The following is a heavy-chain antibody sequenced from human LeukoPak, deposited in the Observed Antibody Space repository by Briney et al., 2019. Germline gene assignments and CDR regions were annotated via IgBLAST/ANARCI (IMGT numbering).Heavy chain of an antibody. D-gene: IGHD2-2*02. CDR3: AKERIVVVPAAIGPLGY. V-gene: IGHV3-23*01. CDR2: ISGSGGST. CDR1: GFTFSSYA. Sequence: GGSLRLPCAASGFTFSSYAMSWVRQAPGKGLEWVSAISGSGGSTYYADSVKGRFTISRDNSKNTLYLQMNSLRAEDTAVYYCAKERIVVVPAAIGPLGYWGQGTLVTVSS. J-gene: IGHJ4*02.